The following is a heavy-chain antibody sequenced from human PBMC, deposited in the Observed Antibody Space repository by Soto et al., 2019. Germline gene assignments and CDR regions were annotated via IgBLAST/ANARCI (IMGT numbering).Heavy chain of an antibody. D-gene: IGHD6-6*01. V-gene: IGHV1-8*01. CDR3: ARGVRIEARPVLYWFDP. J-gene: IGHJ5*02. CDR2: MNPNSGNT. Sequence: QVQLVQSGAEVKKPGASVKVACKASGYTFTTYDINWVRQATGQGLEWMGWMNPNSGNTGYAQKFQGRVTMTSNSSISTAYMELSSLGSEDTAVYYCARGVRIEARPVLYWFDPWGQGTLVTVSS. CDR1: GYTFTTYD.